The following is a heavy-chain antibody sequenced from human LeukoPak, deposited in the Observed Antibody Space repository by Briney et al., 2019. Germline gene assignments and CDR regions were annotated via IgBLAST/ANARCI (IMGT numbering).Heavy chain of an antibody. CDR3: ARHFAYSSSSYFDY. V-gene: IGHV4-59*08. D-gene: IGHD6-6*01. Sequence: SETLSLTCSASGGSVSNYYWSWIWQPPGKGLEWIGYVYYTGSTNYNPSLKSRVTMFEDKSKNQFSLRLYSVTAADTAVYYCARHFAYSSSSYFDYWGQGSLVTVSS. J-gene: IGHJ4*02. CDR2: VYYTGST. CDR1: GGSVSNYY.